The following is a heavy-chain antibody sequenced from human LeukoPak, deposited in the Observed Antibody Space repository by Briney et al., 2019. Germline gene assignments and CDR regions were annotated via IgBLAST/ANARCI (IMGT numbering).Heavy chain of an antibody. Sequence: SETLSLTCTVSGGSISSYYWSWIRQPAGKGLEWIGRIYTSGSTNYNPSLKSRVTMSVDTSKNQFSLKLSSVTAADTAVYYCARGTTDNYDFWSGPDYWGQGTLVTVSS. D-gene: IGHD3-3*01. J-gene: IGHJ4*02. CDR2: IYTSGST. CDR3: ARGTTDNYDFWSGPDY. V-gene: IGHV4-4*07. CDR1: GGSISSYY.